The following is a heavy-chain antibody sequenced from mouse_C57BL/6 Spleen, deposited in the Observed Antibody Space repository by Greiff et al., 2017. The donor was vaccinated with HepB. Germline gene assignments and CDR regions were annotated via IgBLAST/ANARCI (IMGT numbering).Heavy chain of an antibody. CDR1: GYTFTDYY. Sequence: EVQLQQSGPELVKPGASVKISCKASGYTFTDYYMNWVKQSHGKSLEWIGDINPNNGGTSYNQKFKGKATLTVDKSSSTAYMELRSLTSEDSAVYYCARRTTAEGYFDVWGTGTTVTVSS. D-gene: IGHD1-2*01. J-gene: IGHJ1*03. V-gene: IGHV1-26*01. CDR3: ARRTTAEGYFDV. CDR2: INPNNGGT.